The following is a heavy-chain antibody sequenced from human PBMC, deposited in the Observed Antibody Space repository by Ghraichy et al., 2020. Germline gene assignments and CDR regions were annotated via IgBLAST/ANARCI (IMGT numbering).Heavy chain of an antibody. D-gene: IGHD2-21*01. Sequence: LSLTCATSGFIFRNTYMNWVRQAPGKGLEWVGRSKSPADGGATDYAAPVEGRFSISRDESTGTLYLQMNSLKTEDTAVYYCITDRDWAFDFWGQGTLVTVSS. V-gene: IGHV3-15*07. CDR1: GFIFRNTY. CDR3: ITDRDWAFDF. CDR2: SKSPADGGAT. J-gene: IGHJ4*02.